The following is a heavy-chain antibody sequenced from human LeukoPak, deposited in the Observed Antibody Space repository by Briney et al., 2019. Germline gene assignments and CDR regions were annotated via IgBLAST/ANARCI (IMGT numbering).Heavy chain of an antibody. J-gene: IGHJ3*02. CDR1: GFTFDDYA. D-gene: IGHD6-19*01. Sequence: PGGSLRLSCAASGFTFDDYAMHWVRQAPGKGLEWVSGISWNSGSIGYADSVKGRFTISRDNAKNSLYLQMNSLRAEDTALYYCAKAGIAVAGHAFDIWGQGTMVTVSS. V-gene: IGHV3-9*01. CDR2: ISWNSGSI. CDR3: AKAGIAVAGHAFDI.